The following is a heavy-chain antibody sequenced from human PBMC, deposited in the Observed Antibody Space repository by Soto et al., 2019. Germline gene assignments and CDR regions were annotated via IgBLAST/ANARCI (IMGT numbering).Heavy chain of an antibody. D-gene: IGHD1-20*01. CDR1: GYTFTGYY. CDR3: ARVGIANWNRYGMDV. Sequence: ASVKVSCKASGYTFTGYYMHWVRQAPGQGLEWMGWINPNSGGTNYAQKFQGWVTMTRDTSISTAYMELSRLRSDDTAVYYCARVGIANWNRYGMDVWGQGTTVTVSS. V-gene: IGHV1-2*04. CDR2: INPNSGGT. J-gene: IGHJ6*02.